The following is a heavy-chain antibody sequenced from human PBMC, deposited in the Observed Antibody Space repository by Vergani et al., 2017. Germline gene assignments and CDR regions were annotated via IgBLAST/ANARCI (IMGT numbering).Heavy chain of an antibody. Sequence: QMQLVQSGPEVKKPGTSVKVSCKASGFTFTSSAVQWVRQARGQRLEWIGWIVVGSGNTNYAQKFQERVTITRDMSTSTAYMELSSLRSEDTAVYYCAARGGGGYYYYYMDVWGKGTTVTVS. V-gene: IGHV1-58*01. CDR2: IVVGSGNT. D-gene: IGHD2-15*01. CDR1: GFTFTSSA. CDR3: AARGGGGYYYYYMDV. J-gene: IGHJ6*03.